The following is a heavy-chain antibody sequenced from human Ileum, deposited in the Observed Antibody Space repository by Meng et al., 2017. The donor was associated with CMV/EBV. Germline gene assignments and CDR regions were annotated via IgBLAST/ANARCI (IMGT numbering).Heavy chain of an antibody. Sequence: VTVVQSGCGVTKPGASGKVLCKASGYTFVGYYIRWIRQAPGQGFEWMGWINPNTGDTDYAQKFRDRVTMTRDTSISTVFMDLNWLKSDDTAVYYRARGPSNGDFDYWGQGTLVTVSS. V-gene: IGHV1-2*02. J-gene: IGHJ4*02. D-gene: IGHD4-17*01. CDR3: ARGPSNGDFDY. CDR1: GYTFVGYY. CDR2: INPNTGDT.